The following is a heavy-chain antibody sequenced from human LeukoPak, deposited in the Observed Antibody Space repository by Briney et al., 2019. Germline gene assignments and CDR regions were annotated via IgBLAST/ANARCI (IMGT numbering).Heavy chain of an antibody. CDR3: AKGSQSSWSPLDY. D-gene: IGHD6-13*01. CDR2: IYYSGST. CDR1: GGSISSSSYY. V-gene: IGHV4-39*01. J-gene: IGHJ4*02. Sequence: PSETLSLTCTVSGGSISSSSYYWGWIRQPPGKGLEWIGSIYYSGSTYYNPSLKSRVTISVDTSKNQFSLKLSSVTAADTAVYYCAKGSQSSWSPLDYWGQGTLVTVSS.